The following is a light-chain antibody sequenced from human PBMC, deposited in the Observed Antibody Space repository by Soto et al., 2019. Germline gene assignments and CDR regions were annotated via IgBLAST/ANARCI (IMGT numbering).Light chain of an antibody. Sequence: EIVLTQSPATLSFSPCERATLSCRASQSVSSYLAWYQQKPGQAPRLLIYDASNRATGIPARFSGSGSGTDLTLTISSLEPEDFAVYFCQQRSSWPPTFGGGTKVDIK. V-gene: IGKV3-11*01. CDR2: DAS. J-gene: IGKJ4*02. CDR3: QQRSSWPPT. CDR1: QSVSSY.